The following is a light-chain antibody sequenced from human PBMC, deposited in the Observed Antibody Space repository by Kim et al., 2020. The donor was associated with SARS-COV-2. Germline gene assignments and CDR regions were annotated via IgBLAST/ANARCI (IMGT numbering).Light chain of an antibody. CDR3: HQSYSSPQT. Sequence: ASVGDRVPLTCRARQSISIFLNWYQQTPGKAPKVLIHAASNLQSGVPTRFSGSGSGTDFNLTITSQQPEDFATYYCHQSYSSPQTFGQGTKVDIK. J-gene: IGKJ1*01. CDR2: AAS. CDR1: QSISIF. V-gene: IGKV1-39*01.